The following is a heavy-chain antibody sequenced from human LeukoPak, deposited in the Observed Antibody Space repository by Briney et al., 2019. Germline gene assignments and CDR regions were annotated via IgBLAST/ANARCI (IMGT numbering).Heavy chain of an antibody. CDR2: IYYSGST. D-gene: IGHD1-26*01. J-gene: IGHJ6*03. V-gene: IGHV4-59*12. CDR1: GGSISSYY. Sequence: PSETLSLTCSVSGGSISSYYWSWIRQPPGKGLEWIGYIYYSGSTYYNPSLKSRVTISVDTSKNQFSLKLSSVTAADTAVYYCARASWELLLFNYYYYMDVWGKGTTVTVSS. CDR3: ARASWELLLFNYYYYMDV.